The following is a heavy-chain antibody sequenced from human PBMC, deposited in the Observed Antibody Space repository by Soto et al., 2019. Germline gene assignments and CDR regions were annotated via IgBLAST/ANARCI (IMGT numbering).Heavy chain of an antibody. Sequence: QVQLVQSGAEVKKPGSSVKVSCKASGGTFSSYAIIWVRQAPGQGLEWMGGIIPIFGTANYAQKFQGRVTITADESTSTAYMDLSSLRSEDTAVYYCAREIISVIVGATGSFDSWGQGTLVTVSS. CDR1: GGTFSSYA. CDR3: AREIISVIVGATGSFDS. V-gene: IGHV1-69*01. D-gene: IGHD1-26*01. J-gene: IGHJ4*02. CDR2: IIPIFGTA.